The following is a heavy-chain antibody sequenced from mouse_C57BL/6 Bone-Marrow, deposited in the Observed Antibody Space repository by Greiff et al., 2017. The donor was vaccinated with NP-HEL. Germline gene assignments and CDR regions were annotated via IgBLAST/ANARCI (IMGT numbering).Heavy chain of an antibody. V-gene: IGHV5-15*01. CDR1: GFTFSDYG. Sequence: EVQVVESGGGLVQPGGSLKLSCAASGFTFSDYGMAWVRQAPRKGPEWVAFISNLAYSIYYADTVTGRFTISRENAKNTLYLEMSSLRSEDTAMYYCARHHYYGSSSYAMDYWGQGTSVTVSS. J-gene: IGHJ4*01. CDR2: ISNLAYSI. CDR3: ARHHYYGSSSYAMDY. D-gene: IGHD1-1*01.